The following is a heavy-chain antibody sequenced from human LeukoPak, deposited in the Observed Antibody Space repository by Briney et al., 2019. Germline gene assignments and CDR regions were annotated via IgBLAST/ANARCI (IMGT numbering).Heavy chain of an antibody. CDR3: AKDPINWGSIYFDC. D-gene: IGHD7-27*01. Sequence: PGGSLRLSCVASGFSFSTYSMTWVRQAPGKGLEWVSSITANSYYIYYADSVRGRLTISRDNAKNSLFLQMNSLRAEDTAVYWCAKDPINWGSIYFDCWGQGTLVTVSS. CDR1: GFSFSTYS. CDR2: ITANSYYI. V-gene: IGHV3-21*04. J-gene: IGHJ4*02.